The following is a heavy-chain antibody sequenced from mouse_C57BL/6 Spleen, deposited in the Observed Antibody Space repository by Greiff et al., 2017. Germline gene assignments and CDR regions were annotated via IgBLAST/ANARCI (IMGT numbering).Heavy chain of an antibody. D-gene: IGHD2-13*01. CDR3: ARDGDLFAY. Sequence: EVKLMESGPGLVKPSQSLSLTCSVPGYSITSGYYWNWIRQFPGNKLEWIGYISYDGSNNYNPSLKNRISITSDTSKNQFFLKLNYVTTEDTATYDCARDGDLFAYWGQGTLVTVSA. CDR1: GYSITSGYY. V-gene: IGHV3-6*01. CDR2: ISYDGSN. J-gene: IGHJ3*01.